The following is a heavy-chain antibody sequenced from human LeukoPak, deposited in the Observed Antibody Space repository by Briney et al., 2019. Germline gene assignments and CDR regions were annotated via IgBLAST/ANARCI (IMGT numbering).Heavy chain of an antibody. CDR3: ALGGQGPQYGMDV. Sequence: ASVKVSCKASGYTFTTYGISWVRQAPGQGLEWMGWINPNSGGTNYAQKFQGRVTMTRDTSISTAYMELSRLRSDDTAVYYCALGGQGPQYGMDVWGQGTTVTVSS. J-gene: IGHJ6*02. CDR2: INPNSGGT. CDR1: GYTFTTYG. D-gene: IGHD3-16*01. V-gene: IGHV1-2*02.